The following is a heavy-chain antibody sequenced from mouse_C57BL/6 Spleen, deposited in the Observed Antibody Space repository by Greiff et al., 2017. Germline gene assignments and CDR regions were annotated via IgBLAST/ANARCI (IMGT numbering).Heavy chain of an antibody. CDR1: GFTFSDYG. J-gene: IGHJ4*01. V-gene: IGHV5-15*01. CDR3: ARRGYYDYGDAMDY. CDR2: ISNLAYSI. Sequence: EVKLLESGGGLVQPGGSLKLSCAASGFTFSDYGMAWVRQAPRKGPEWVAFISNLAYSIYYADTVTGRFTISRENAKNTLYLEMSSLRSEDTAMYYCARRGYYDYGDAMDYWGQGTSVTVSS. D-gene: IGHD2-4*01.